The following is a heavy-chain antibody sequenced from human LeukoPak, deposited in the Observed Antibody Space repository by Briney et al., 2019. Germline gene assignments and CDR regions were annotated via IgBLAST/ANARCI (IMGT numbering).Heavy chain of an antibody. V-gene: IGHV4-39*07. CDR1: GGSIRSSYYY. D-gene: IGHD6-13*01. CDR3: ARLYSSSSYRWNWFDP. Sequence: SETLSLTCTVSGGSIRSSYYYWGWIRQPPGKGLEWIGSIYDSGSTYYNPSLKSRVTISVDTSKNQFSLKLSSVTAADTAVYYCARLYSSSSYRWNWFDPWGQGTLVTVSS. CDR2: IYDSGST. J-gene: IGHJ5*02.